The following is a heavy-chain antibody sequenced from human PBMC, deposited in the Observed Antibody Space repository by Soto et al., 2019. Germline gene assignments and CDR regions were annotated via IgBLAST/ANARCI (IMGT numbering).Heavy chain of an antibody. V-gene: IGHV4-31*03. CDR1: GGSISRGGYY. CDR2: IYYSGST. CDR3: AREDPQGSGVDY. J-gene: IGHJ4*02. Sequence: SETLSLTCTVSGGSISRGGYYWSWIRQHPGKGLEWIGYIYYSGSTYYNPSLKSRVTISVDTSKNQFSLKLSSVTAADTAVYYCAREDPQGSGVDYWGQGTLVTVSS. D-gene: IGHD3-10*01.